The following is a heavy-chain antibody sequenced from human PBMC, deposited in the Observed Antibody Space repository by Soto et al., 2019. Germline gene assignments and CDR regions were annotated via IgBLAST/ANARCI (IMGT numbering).Heavy chain of an antibody. CDR2: TYHTGST. J-gene: IGHJ5*02. V-gene: IGHV4-59*13. D-gene: IGHD3-10*01. Sequence: PSETLSLTCTISGGSFGTNYWSWIRQAPGKGLEWIGYTYHTGSTKYNPSLKSRATISVDTSKNQFSLTLNSAAAADTAVYYCATDSAGRGPFDPWGQGILVTVPS. CDR3: ATDSAGRGPFDP. CDR1: GGSFGTNY.